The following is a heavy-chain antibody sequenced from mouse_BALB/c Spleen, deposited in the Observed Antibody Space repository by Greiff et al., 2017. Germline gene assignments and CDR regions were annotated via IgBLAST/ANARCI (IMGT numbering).Heavy chain of an antibody. D-gene: IGHD2-3*01. J-gene: IGHJ2*01. V-gene: IGHV1-37*01. CDR2: INPYNGDT. CDR3: GRAHDGYCCFDY. Sequence: VQLQQSGPELVKPGASVKISCKASGYSFTGYFMTWVKQSPGKSLEWIGRINPYNGDTFYNQKFKGKATLTVDKSSSTAHMELLSLTSEDSAVYDCGRAHDGYCCFDYWGQGTTLTVAA. CDR1: GYSFTGYF.